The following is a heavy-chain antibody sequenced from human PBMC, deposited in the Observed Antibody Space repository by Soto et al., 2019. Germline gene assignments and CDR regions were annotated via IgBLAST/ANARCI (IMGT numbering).Heavy chain of an antibody. J-gene: IGHJ4*02. D-gene: IGHD5-18*01. Sequence: QVQLVQSGTEVKKPGASVKVSCKASGYTITNYGISWVRQAPGQGLEGMGWISGYNGNTNYAQKLQGRVTMTTDTSTSTGYMELRSLRSDDTAVYYCARNHHPEYNFDCWGQGTLVTVSS. CDR1: GYTITNYG. CDR3: ARNHHPEYNFDC. CDR2: ISGYNGNT. V-gene: IGHV1-18*01.